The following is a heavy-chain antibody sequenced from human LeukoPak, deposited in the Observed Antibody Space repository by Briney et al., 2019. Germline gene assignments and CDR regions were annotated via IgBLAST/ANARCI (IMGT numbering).Heavy chain of an antibody. V-gene: IGHV4-34*01. Sequence: SETLSLTCAVYGGSFSGYYWSWIRQPPGKGLEWIGEINHSGSTNYNPSLKSRVTISVDTSENQFSLKLSSVTAADTAVYYCARVGYYYGSGSYYFDYWGQGTLVTVSS. CDR2: INHSGST. J-gene: IGHJ4*02. D-gene: IGHD3-10*01. CDR3: ARVGYYYGSGSYYFDY. CDR1: GGSFSGYY.